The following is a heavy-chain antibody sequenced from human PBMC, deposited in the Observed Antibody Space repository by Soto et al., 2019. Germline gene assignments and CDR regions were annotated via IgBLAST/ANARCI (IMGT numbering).Heavy chain of an antibody. V-gene: IGHV3-23*01. CDR1: GFTFSSYA. CDR3: AKEHRPLRTLDTAMVTDPWFDP. CDR2: ISGSGGST. Sequence: PGGSLRLSCAASGFTFSSYAMSWVRQAPGKGLERVSAISGSGGSTYYADSVKGRFTISRDNSKNTLYLQMNSLRAEDTAVYYCAKEHRPLRTLDTAMVTDPWFDPWGQGTLVTVSS. D-gene: IGHD5-18*01. J-gene: IGHJ5*02.